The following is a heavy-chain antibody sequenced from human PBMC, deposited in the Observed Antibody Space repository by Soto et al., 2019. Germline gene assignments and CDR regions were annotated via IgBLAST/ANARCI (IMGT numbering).Heavy chain of an antibody. J-gene: IGHJ5*02. CDR3: ARIQTQCSVGSCYGAWFDP. V-gene: IGHV1-69*01. Sequence: QVQLVQSGAEVKKPGSSVKVSCKASGGTFSSYAISWVRQAPGQGLEWMGGIIPIFGTANYAQKFQGRVTMTADESTSTDYMELSSMRSEDTAVYYWARIQTQCSVGSCYGAWFDPWGQGTLVTVSS. D-gene: IGHD2-15*01. CDR1: GGTFSSYA. CDR2: IIPIFGTA.